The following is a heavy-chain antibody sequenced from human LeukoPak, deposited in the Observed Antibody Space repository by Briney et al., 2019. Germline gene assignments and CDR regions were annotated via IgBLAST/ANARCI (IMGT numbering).Heavy chain of an antibody. V-gene: IGHV3-11*06. CDR3: AKDGSMTIFGVVTTSSGMDV. D-gene: IGHD3-3*01. CDR1: AFTFSDSY. CDR2: IGSSGGHT. Sequence: GGSLRLSCAASAFTFSDSYMSWIRQAPGKGLEWVSYIGSSGGHTNYADSVKGRFTISRDNAKNSLFLQLNSLRAEDTAVYYCAKDGSMTIFGVVTTSSGMDVWGQGTTVTVSS. J-gene: IGHJ6*02.